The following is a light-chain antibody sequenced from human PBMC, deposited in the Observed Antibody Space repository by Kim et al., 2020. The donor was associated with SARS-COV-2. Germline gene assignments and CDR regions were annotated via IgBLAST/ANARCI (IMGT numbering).Light chain of an antibody. CDR3: QAWDTNTVL. CDR2: HSD. Sequence: SVSPGQTASIPCSADKLGDKDACWYQQKPGQSPVLVIYHSDKRPPGIPERFSASNAGNTATLTISGTQAMDEADYYCQAWDTNTVLFGGGTQLTVL. J-gene: IGLJ2*01. CDR1: KLGDKD. V-gene: IGLV3-1*01.